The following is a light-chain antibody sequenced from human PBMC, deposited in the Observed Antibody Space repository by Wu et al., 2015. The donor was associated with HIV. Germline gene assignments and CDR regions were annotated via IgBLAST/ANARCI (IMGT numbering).Light chain of an antibody. V-gene: IGKV3-15*01. CDR1: QNIGTH. J-gene: IGKJ4*01. CDR2: AAS. Sequence: EIVLTQSPGTLSLSPGERISLSCRASQNIGTHLAWYQHKPGQAPRLLMYAASTRATGIPARFSGSGSGTEFTLTISGLQSEDFAVYYCQQYHNLVAFGGGTKVEIK. CDR3: QQYHNLVA.